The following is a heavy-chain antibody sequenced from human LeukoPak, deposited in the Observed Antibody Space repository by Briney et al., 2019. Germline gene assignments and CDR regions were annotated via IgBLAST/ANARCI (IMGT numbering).Heavy chain of an antibody. CDR2: ISSSGFNT. CDR3: VKGCSSVDCYTSEW. Sequence: GRSLRLSCVASGCTFSNYGMTWVRQAPGKGLEWVSAISSSGFNTHCADSVKGRFTISRDNSKNTLYLQMNSLRVEDTARYYCVKGCSSVDCYTSEWWGQGTLVTVSS. D-gene: IGHD2-2*02. J-gene: IGHJ1*01. V-gene: IGHV3-23*01. CDR1: GCTFSNYG.